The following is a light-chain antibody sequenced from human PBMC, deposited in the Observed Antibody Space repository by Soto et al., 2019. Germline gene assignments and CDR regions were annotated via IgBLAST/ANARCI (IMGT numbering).Light chain of an antibody. CDR2: WAS. CDR1: QSVLYSSNNKNY. Sequence: DIVMTQSPDSLGVTLGERATINCKSSQSVLYSSNNKNYLAWYQQKPGQPPKLLIYWASTRESGDPDRFSGSGSGTDFSLSISRLQSEDVAVYYCQQYYGSPVTFGPGTKVEIK. V-gene: IGKV4-1*01. J-gene: IGKJ3*01. CDR3: QQYYGSPVT.